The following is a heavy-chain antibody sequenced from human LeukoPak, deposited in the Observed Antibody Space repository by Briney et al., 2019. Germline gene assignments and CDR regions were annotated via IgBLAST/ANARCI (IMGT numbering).Heavy chain of an antibody. CDR1: GFTFSNAW. D-gene: IGHD3-3*01. Sequence: PGGSLRLSCAASGFTFSNAWMSWVRQAPGKGLEWVGRIKSKTDGGTTDYAAPVKGRFTISRDDSKNTLYLQMNSLKTEDTAVYYCTTVEWHDFWSGYFYKAEYFQHWGQGTLVTVSS. CDR3: TTVEWHDFWSGYFYKAEYFQH. J-gene: IGHJ1*01. CDR2: IKSKTDGGTT. V-gene: IGHV3-15*01.